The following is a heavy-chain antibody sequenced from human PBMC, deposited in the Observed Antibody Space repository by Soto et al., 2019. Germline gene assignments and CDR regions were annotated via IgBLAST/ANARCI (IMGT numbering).Heavy chain of an antibody. Sequence: ASVKVSCKASGYTFTSYAMHWVRQAPGQRLEWMGWINAGNGNTKYSQKFQGRVTITRDTSASTAYMELSSLRSEDTAVYYCARVNVGALWFGELLDDAFDIWGQGTMVTVSS. CDR3: ARVNVGALWFGELLDDAFDI. CDR2: INAGNGNT. CDR1: GYTFTSYA. J-gene: IGHJ3*02. V-gene: IGHV1-3*01. D-gene: IGHD3-10*01.